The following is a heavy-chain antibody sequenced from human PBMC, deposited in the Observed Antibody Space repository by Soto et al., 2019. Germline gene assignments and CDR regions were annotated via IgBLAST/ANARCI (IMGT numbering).Heavy chain of an antibody. CDR1: CGSISSSSYY. V-gene: IGHV4-39*07. CDR2: IYYSGST. Sequence: PSETLSLTCTVSCGSISSSSYYWGWIRQPPGKGLEWIGSIYYSGSTYYNPSLKSRVTISVDTSKNQFSLKLSSVTAADTAVYYCAVTLHYKIPSRDFDYWGQGTLVTVSS. J-gene: IGHJ4*02. D-gene: IGHD1-1*01. CDR3: AVTLHYKIPSRDFDY.